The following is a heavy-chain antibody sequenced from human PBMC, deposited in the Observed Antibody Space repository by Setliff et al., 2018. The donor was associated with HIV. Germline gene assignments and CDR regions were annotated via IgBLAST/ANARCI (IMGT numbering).Heavy chain of an antibody. J-gene: IGHJ4*02. CDR2: IYNSGST. Sequence: LSLTCTVSGGSISSGGHYWSWIRQHPGKGLEWIGHIYNSGSTYYNPSLKSRLIISVDTSKTQFSLKLTSVTAADTAVYYCTRGKSMPTLVTWGQGTLVTVSS. V-gene: IGHV4-31*03. CDR1: GGSISSGGHY. CDR3: TRGKSMPTLVT. D-gene: IGHD2-2*01.